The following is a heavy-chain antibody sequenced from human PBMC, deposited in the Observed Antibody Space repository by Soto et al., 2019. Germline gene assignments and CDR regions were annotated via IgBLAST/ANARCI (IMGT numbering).Heavy chain of an antibody. J-gene: IGHJ4*02. D-gene: IGHD3-10*01. CDR2: MNPNSGNT. Sequence: ASVKVSCKASGYTFTSYDINWVRQATGQGLEWMGWMNPNSGNTGYAQKFQGRVTMTRNTSISTAYMELSSLRSEDTAVYYCARTMVRGVIPDYWGQGTLVTVSS. V-gene: IGHV1-8*01. CDR1: GYTFTSYD. CDR3: ARTMVRGVIPDY.